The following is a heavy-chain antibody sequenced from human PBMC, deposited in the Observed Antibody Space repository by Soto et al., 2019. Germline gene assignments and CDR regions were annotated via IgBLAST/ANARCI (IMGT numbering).Heavy chain of an antibody. D-gene: IGHD2-15*01. J-gene: IGHJ3*02. CDR1: GFTFSSYW. CDR2: INSDGSST. CDR3: ARGYCSGGSCSGGGAFDI. Sequence: GGSVRLSCAASGFTFSSYWMHWVRQAPGKGLVWVSRINSDGSSTSYADSVKGRFTISRDNAKNTLYLQMNSLRAEDTAVYYCARGYCSGGSCSGGGAFDIWGQGTMVTV. V-gene: IGHV3-74*01.